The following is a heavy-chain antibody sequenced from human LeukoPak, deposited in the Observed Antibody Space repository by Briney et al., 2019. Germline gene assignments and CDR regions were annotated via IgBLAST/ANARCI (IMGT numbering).Heavy chain of an antibody. J-gene: IGHJ5*01. Sequence: SETLSLTCTVSGASITSYHWSWIRQPAGKGLEWIGRMFYSGNTDYNPSLKSRLTMSIDTSKNQFSLKLSSVTAADTAVYFCARDQEHCSGTSCYPYWYDSWGQGTLITVSS. V-gene: IGHV4-4*07. CDR2: MFYSGNT. CDR1: GASITSYH. CDR3: ARDQEHCSGTSCYPYWYDS. D-gene: IGHD2-2*01.